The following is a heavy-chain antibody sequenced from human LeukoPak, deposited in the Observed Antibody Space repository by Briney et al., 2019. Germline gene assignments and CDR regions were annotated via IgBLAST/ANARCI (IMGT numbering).Heavy chain of an antibody. CDR2: IYYSGST. J-gene: IGHJ6*03. Sequence: SETVSLTFTVSVGSISSSSYYWNWIRQPPGKGLEWIGSIYYSGSTYYNPSLKSRVTISVDTSKNQFSLKLSSVTAADTAVYYCARDRRLEPSYYYYMDVWGKGTTVTVSS. CDR1: VGSISSSSYY. D-gene: IGHD6-6*01. V-gene: IGHV4-39*07. CDR3: ARDRRLEPSYYYYMDV.